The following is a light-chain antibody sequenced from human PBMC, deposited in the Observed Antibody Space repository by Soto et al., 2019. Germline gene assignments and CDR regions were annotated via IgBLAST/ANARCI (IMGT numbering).Light chain of an antibody. J-gene: IGKJ2*01. CDR3: QQYHRSPLMYT. CDR1: QSITSNF. V-gene: IGKV3-20*01. Sequence: DIVLTQSPGTLSLSPGERVTLSCRASQSITSNFLAWYQQKPGQAPRLLIYAASTRTAGVPDRFSGSGSGTDFTLTLTILEPEDYALYYCQQYHRSPLMYTFGQGTKLGV. CDR2: AAS.